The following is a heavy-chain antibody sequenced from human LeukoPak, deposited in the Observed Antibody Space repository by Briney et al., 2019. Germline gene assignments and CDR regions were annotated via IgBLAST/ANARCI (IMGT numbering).Heavy chain of an antibody. Sequence: SETLSLTCAVYGGSFSGYYWSWIRQPPGKGLEWIGEINHSGSTNYNPSLKSRVTISVDTSKNQFSLKLSSVTAADTAVYYCAREVVVFSFDYWGQGTLVTVSS. CDR2: INHSGST. V-gene: IGHV4-34*01. D-gene: IGHD3-22*01. CDR3: AREVVVFSFDY. J-gene: IGHJ4*02. CDR1: GGSFSGYY.